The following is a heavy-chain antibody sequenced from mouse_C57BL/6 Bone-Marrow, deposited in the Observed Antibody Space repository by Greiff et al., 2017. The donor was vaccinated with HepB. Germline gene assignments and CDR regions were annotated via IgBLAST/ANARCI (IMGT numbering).Heavy chain of an antibody. V-gene: IGHV14-4*01. D-gene: IGHD1-1*01. CDR1: GFNIKDDY. J-gene: IGHJ3*01. CDR3: TTRGDYYGSSYRFAY. Sequence: VQLQQSGAELVRPGASVKLSCTASGFNIKDDYMYWVKQRPEQGLEWIGWIDPENGDTEYAAKFQGKATITADTSSNTAYLQLSSLTSEDTAVYYCTTRGDYYGSSYRFAYWGQGTLVTVSA. CDR2: IDPENGDT.